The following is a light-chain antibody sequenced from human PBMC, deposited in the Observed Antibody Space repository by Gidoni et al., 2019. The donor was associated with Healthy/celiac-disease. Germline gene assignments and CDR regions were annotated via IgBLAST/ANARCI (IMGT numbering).Light chain of an antibody. Sequence: DIVMTQSPDSLAGSLGERATINCKSSQSVLYSSNNKNYLAWYQQKPGQPPKLLIYWASTRESGVPDRFSGSGSGTDFTLTISSLQAEDVAVYYCKQYYSTPATFGQGTRWKSN. CDR2: WAS. V-gene: IGKV4-1*01. CDR1: QSVLYSSNNKNY. CDR3: KQYYSTPAT. J-gene: IGKJ1*01.